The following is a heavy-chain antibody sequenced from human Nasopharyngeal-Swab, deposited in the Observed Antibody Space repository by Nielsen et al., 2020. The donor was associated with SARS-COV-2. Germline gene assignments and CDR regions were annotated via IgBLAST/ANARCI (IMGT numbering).Heavy chain of an antibody. V-gene: IGHV3-21*01. CDR3: AREGGYSGYDYDY. CDR2: ISSSSSYI. D-gene: IGHD5-12*01. CDR1: GFTFSSYS. J-gene: IGHJ4*02. Sequence: GESLKISCAASGFTFSSYSMNWVRQAPGKGLEWVSSISSSSSYICYADSVKGRFTISRDNAKNSLYLQMNSLRAEDTAVYYCAREGGYSGYDYDYWGQGTLVTVSS.